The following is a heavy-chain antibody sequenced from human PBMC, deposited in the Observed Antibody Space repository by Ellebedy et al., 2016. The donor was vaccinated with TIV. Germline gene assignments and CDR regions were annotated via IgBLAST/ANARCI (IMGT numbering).Heavy chain of an antibody. CDR2: IYHSGST. J-gene: IGHJ4*02. CDR3: ARENQYYDYVWGSYRNGYFDY. V-gene: IGHV4-30-2*01. CDR1: GGSISSGGYS. Sequence: SETLSLXCAVSGGSISSGGYSWSWIRQPPGKGLEWIGYIYHSGSTYYNPSLKSRVTISVDTSKNQFSLKLSSVTAADTAVYYCARENQYYDYVWGSYRNGYFDYWGQGTLVTVSS. D-gene: IGHD3-16*02.